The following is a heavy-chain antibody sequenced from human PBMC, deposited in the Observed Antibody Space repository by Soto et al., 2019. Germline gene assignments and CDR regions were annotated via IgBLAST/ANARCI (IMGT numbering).Heavy chain of an antibody. Sequence: EVQLVESGGGLVQPGGSLRLSCAASGFTFISYSMNWVRRAQGKGLEGVPYISGSSRTIYYADLVKGRLTFARDNAKNSLYLQMNSLRAEDTAVYYCASELYDFWSGYYESAFDIWGQGTMVTVSS. V-gene: IGHV3-48*01. CDR3: ASELYDFWSGYYESAFDI. D-gene: IGHD3-3*01. CDR2: ISGSSRTI. J-gene: IGHJ3*02. CDR1: GFTFISYS.